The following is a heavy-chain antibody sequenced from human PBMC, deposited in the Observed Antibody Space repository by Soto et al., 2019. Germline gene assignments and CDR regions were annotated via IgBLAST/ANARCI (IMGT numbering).Heavy chain of an antibody. Sequence: SETLSLTCTFSGSSIIVYYWTWIRQAPERGLEWIGYIHYSGSANYNPSLNSRLTMSVDRSKSQFSMKLASVTAADTAVYYCARGVGGSGLNWVDPWGQGILVTVSS. CDR2: IHYSGSA. J-gene: IGHJ5*02. D-gene: IGHD6-19*01. CDR3: ARGVGGSGLNWVDP. V-gene: IGHV4-59*12. CDR1: GSSIIVYY.